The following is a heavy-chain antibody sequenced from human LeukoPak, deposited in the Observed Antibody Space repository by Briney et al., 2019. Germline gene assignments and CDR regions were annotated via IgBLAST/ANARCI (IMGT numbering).Heavy chain of an antibody. CDR3: ARGVSSSWYGYYYMDV. CDR2: INHSGST. Sequence: SETLSLTCAVYGGSFSGYYWSWIRQPPGKGLEWIGEINHSGSTNYNPSLKSRVTISVDTSKNQFSLKLSSVTAADTAVYYCARGVSSSWYGYYYMDVWGKGTTVTVSS. V-gene: IGHV4-34*01. D-gene: IGHD6-13*01. CDR1: GGSFSGYY. J-gene: IGHJ6*03.